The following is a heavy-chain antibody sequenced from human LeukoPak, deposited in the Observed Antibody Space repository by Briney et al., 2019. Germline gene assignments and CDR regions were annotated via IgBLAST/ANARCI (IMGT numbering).Heavy chain of an antibody. D-gene: IGHD2-21*02. V-gene: IGHV3-30*04. CDR1: GFTFSNYA. CDR3: ARGASTAAKYGMDV. CDR2: IAYDGSST. J-gene: IGHJ6*02. Sequence: GGSLRLSCAASGFTFSNYAIHCVRQAPGKGLEWVAVIAYDGSSTVYADSVKGRFTISRDNSKNTLYPQMNSLRTEETAVYYCARGASTAAKYGMDVWGRGTAVTVSS.